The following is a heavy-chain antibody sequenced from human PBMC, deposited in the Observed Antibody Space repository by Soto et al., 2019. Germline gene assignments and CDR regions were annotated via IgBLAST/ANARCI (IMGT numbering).Heavy chain of an antibody. CDR1: GFTFSSYA. CDR2: ISGSGGST. Sequence: EVQLLESGGGLVQPGGSLRLSCAASGFTFSSYAMSWVRQAPGKGLEWVSAISGSGGSTYYADSVKGRFTISRDNSKNTLYLQRNSLRAEDTAVYYCATDREYDYVWGKGWFDPWGQGTLVTVSS. J-gene: IGHJ5*02. CDR3: ATDREYDYVWGKGWFDP. D-gene: IGHD3-16*01. V-gene: IGHV3-23*01.